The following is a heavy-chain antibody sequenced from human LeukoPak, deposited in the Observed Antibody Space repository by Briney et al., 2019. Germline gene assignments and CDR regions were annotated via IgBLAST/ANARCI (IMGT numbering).Heavy chain of an antibody. J-gene: IGHJ4*02. Sequence: PGGSLRLSCAASGFTFSSYSMNWVRQAPGRGLEWVASISSSSSYISYADSVKGRFTISRDNAKNSLYPQMNSLRAEDTAVYYCARGLDSSNCVDYWGQGTLVTVSS. V-gene: IGHV3-21*01. CDR2: ISSSSSYI. D-gene: IGHD6-13*01. CDR3: ARGLDSSNCVDY. CDR1: GFTFSSYS.